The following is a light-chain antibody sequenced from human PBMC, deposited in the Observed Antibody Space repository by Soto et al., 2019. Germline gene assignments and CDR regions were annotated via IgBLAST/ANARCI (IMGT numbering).Light chain of an antibody. J-gene: IGKJ2*01. V-gene: IGKV3-20*01. CDR1: QRVSSSY. CDR3: QQYGSSTGT. Sequence: DIVLTQSPGPLSLSPGERATLSCRASQRVSSSYLAWYQQKPGQAPRLPIYGASIWATGIPDRFSGSGSGTDFTLTISRLEPEDLEVYYCQQYGSSTGTFGQGTKLEIK. CDR2: GAS.